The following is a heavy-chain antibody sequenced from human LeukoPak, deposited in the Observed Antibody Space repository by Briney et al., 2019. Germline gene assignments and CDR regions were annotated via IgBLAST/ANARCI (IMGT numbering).Heavy chain of an antibody. CDR1: GFIFSSYA. D-gene: IGHD2-21*02. CDR3: ARDTGDNFDY. Sequence: PGGSLRLCCAASGFIFSSYAMSWVRQAPGKGLEWVSTISGSGGSTYYADSVKGRFTISRDNSKNTVYLQMNSLRAEDTALYYCARDTGDNFDYGGRGTLVTVFS. J-gene: IGHJ4*02. CDR2: ISGSGGST. V-gene: IGHV3-23*01.